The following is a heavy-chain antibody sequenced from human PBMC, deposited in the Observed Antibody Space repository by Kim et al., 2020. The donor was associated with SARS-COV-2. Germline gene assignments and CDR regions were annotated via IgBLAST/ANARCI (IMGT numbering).Heavy chain of an antibody. CDR3: ARATTGSGWAPDV. V-gene: IGHV3-66*01. Sequence: GGSLRLSCAASGFTVSSNYMSWVRQAPGKGLEWVSVIYSGGSTYYADSVKGRFTISRDNSKNTLYLQMNSLRAEDTAVYYCARATTGSGWAPDVWGQGTTVTVSS. D-gene: IGHD6-19*01. J-gene: IGHJ6*02. CDR2: IYSGGST. CDR1: GFTVSSNY.